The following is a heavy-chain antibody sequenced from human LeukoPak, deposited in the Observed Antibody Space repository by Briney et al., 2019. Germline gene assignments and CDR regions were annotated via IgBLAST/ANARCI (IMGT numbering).Heavy chain of an antibody. CDR1: GYTFTSYG. D-gene: IGHD6-19*01. CDR3: ARDLVGPYGAISSRAVAGTSGY. CDR2: ISAYNGNT. V-gene: IGHV1-18*01. J-gene: IGHJ4*02. Sequence: ASVKVSCEASGYTFTSYGISWVRQAPGQGLEWMGWISAYNGNTNYAQKLQGRVTMTTDTSTSTAYMELRSLRSDDTAVYYCARDLVGPYGAISSRAVAGTSGYWGQGTLVTVSS.